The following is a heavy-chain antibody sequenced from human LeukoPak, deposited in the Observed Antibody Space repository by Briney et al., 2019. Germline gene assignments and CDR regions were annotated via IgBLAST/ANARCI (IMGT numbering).Heavy chain of an antibody. D-gene: IGHD3-22*01. Sequence: SETLSLTCAVYGGSFSGYYWSWIRQPPGKGLEWIGEINHSGSTNYSPSLKSRVTISVDTSKNQFSLKLSSVTAADTAVYYCARGRLHYYDSSGAFDPWGQGTLVTVSS. CDR1: GGSFSGYY. CDR3: ARGRLHYYDSSGAFDP. V-gene: IGHV4-34*01. CDR2: INHSGST. J-gene: IGHJ5*02.